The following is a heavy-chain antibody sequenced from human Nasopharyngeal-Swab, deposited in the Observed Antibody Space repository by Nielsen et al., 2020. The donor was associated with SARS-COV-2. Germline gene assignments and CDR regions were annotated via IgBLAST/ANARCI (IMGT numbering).Heavy chain of an antibody. CDR1: GFTVSSNY. J-gene: IGHJ4*02. CDR3: ARAGDSSGWFPPYYFDY. D-gene: IGHD6-19*01. Sequence: GGSLRLSCAASGFTVSSNYMSWVRRAPGKGLEWVSVIYSGGSTYYADSVKGRFTISRDNSKNTLYLQMNSLRAEDTAVYYCARAGDSSGWFPPYYFDYWGQGTLVTVSS. CDR2: IYSGGST. V-gene: IGHV3-53*01.